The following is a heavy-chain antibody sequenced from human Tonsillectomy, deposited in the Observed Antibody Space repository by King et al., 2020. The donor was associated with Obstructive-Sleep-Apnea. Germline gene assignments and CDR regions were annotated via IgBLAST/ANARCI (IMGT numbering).Heavy chain of an antibody. CDR1: GGSFSGYY. V-gene: IGHV4-34*01. CDR2: INHSGST. J-gene: IGHJ5*02. Sequence: VQLQQWGAGLLKPSETLSLTCAVYGGSFSGYYWSWIRQPPGKGLEWIGEINHSGSTNYNPSLKSRVTISVDTSKNPFSLKLSSVTAADTAGYYCARSYYYGSVSYYRLYTWFDPWGQGTLVTVSS. D-gene: IGHD3-10*01. CDR3: ARSYYYGSVSYYRLYTWFDP.